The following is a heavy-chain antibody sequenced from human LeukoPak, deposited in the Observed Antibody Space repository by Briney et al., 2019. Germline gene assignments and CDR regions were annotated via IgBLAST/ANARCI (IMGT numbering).Heavy chain of an antibody. CDR2: IYYSGST. Sequence: SETLSLTCTVSGGSISSYYWSWIRQPPGKGLEWIGSIYYSGSTYYNPSLKSRVTISVDTSKNQFSLKLSSVTAADTAVYYCARDFQGYSSSSNPYYFDYWGQGTLVTVSS. J-gene: IGHJ4*02. CDR1: GGSISSYY. CDR3: ARDFQGYSSSSNPYYFDY. D-gene: IGHD6-6*01. V-gene: IGHV4-39*07.